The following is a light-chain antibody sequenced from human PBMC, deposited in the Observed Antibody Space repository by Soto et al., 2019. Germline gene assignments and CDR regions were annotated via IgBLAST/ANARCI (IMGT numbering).Light chain of an antibody. J-gene: IGLJ3*02. CDR3: QTWGTGPWV. CDR2: LNNDASH. CDR1: SGHSSNA. V-gene: IGLV4-69*01. Sequence: QPVLTQSPSASASLGASVKLTCFLTSGHSSNAIARHQQQPGKGPRYLMKLNNDASHSKGDGIPDRFSGSSSGAERNFTISSLQSEDEADYYCQTWGTGPWVFGGGTKLTVL.